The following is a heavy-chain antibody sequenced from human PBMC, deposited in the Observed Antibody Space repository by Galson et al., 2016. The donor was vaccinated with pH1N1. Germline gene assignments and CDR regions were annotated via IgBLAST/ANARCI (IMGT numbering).Heavy chain of an antibody. J-gene: IGHJ4*02. CDR2: IYYSGST. CDR1: GGSIRSRPYY. CDR3: ARPNCSSPSCPENYFDY. D-gene: IGHD2-2*01. V-gene: IGHV4-39*01. Sequence: SETLSLTCTVSGGSIRSRPYYWGWIRQPPGKGLEWIGTIYYSGSTYYNPSLKSRVTISVDTSKNQFSLKLTSVTAADTAVYYCARPNCSSPSCPENYFDYWGQGTLV.